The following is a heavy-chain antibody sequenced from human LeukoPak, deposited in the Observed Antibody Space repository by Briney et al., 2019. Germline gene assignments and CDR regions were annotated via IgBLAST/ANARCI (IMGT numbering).Heavy chain of an antibody. V-gene: IGHV3-15*01. CDR2: IKSKTDGWTT. CDR1: EFPFSKAW. CDR3: TSVGFGPYYFDN. J-gene: IGHJ4*02. Sequence: GGSLRLSCAGSEFPFSKAWMSWVRLAPGKGLEWVGRIKSKTDGWTTDYAAPVKGRFTISRDDSKNTLYLQMNSLKTEDTAVYYCTSVGFGPYYFDNWGQGTLVTVSS. D-gene: IGHD3-10*01.